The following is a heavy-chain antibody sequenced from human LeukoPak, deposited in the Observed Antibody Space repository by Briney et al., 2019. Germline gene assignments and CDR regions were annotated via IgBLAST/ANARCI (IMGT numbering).Heavy chain of an antibody. V-gene: IGHV1-18*01. CDR1: GYTFTSYG. Sequence: ASVKVSCKASGYTFTSYGISWVRQAPGQGLEWMGWISAYNGNTNYAQKLQGRVTMTTDTSTSTAYMELRSLRSDDTAVYYCARGQKGYCSGGSCYVLGYWGQGTLVTVSS. CDR3: ARGQKGYCSGGSCYVLGY. D-gene: IGHD2-15*01. J-gene: IGHJ4*02. CDR2: ISAYNGNT.